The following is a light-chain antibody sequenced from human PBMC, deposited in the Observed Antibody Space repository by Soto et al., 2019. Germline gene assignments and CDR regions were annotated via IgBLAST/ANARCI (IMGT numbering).Light chain of an antibody. V-gene: IGKV3-20*01. J-gene: IGKJ1*01. Sequence: EIVLTQSPGALSLSPGERATLSCRASQSVSSGSLAWYQQKPGQAPRLLIYAASARATGIPDRFSGSWSGTDFTLTVSRLEPEDFSVYYCQQYHNSPRTFGQGTKVEIK. CDR2: AAS. CDR3: QQYHNSPRT. CDR1: QSVSSGS.